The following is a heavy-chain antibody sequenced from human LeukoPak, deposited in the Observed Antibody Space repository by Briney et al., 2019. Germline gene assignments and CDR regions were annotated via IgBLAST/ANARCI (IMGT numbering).Heavy chain of an antibody. CDR1: GFTFSSYG. D-gene: IGHD1-26*01. CDR3: LRQGPGSPPR. J-gene: IGHJ4*02. CDR2: IWYDGSNK. Sequence: GRSLRLSCAASGFTFSSYGMHWVRQAPGKGLEWVAVIWYDGSNKYYGDSVKGRFTISRDNSKKTLYLQMNSLRVDDTAVYYCLRQGPGSPPRWGQGTLVTVSS. V-gene: IGHV3-33*01.